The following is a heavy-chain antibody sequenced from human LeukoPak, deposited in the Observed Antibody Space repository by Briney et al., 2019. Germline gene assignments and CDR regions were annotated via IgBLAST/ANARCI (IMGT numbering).Heavy chain of an antibody. V-gene: IGHV3-66*02. CDR2: IYSGGST. CDR1: GFTVSSNY. J-gene: IGHJ6*03. D-gene: IGHD5-12*01. Sequence: GGSLRLSCAASGFTVSSNYMSWVRQAPGKGLEWVSVIYSGGSTYYADSVKGRFTISRDNSKNMLYLQMNSLRAEDTAVYYCARGPQGGHDFERYMDVWGKGTTVTVSS. CDR3: ARGPQGGHDFERYMDV.